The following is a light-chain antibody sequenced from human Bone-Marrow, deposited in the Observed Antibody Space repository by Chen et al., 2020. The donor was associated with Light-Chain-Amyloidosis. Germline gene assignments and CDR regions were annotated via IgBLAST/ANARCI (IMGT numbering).Light chain of an antibody. Sequence: DIVMTQSPDSLALSLGERATITCKSSQNLFYHSNNKDYLAWYQQKAGQPPKILMKWGSSRKSGVPDRFSGSGSGTDFNLTISSLQSEDVAVYYCQQYYSVPFTFGPGTKVEIK. J-gene: IGKJ3*01. CDR1: QNLFYHSNNKDY. CDR2: WGS. CDR3: QQYYSVPFT. V-gene: IGKV4-1*01.